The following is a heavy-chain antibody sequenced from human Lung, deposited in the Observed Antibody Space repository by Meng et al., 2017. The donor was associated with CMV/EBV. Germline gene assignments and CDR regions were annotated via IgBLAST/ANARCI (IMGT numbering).Heavy chain of an antibody. CDR1: GFRFSDYY. D-gene: IGHD6-6*01. CDR3: AKDRIAARRGYFDY. Sequence: GGSLRLSCAASGFRFSDYYMTWIRQAPGKGLEWVSYISSSYAVDYADSVKGRFTISRDNSKNTLYLQMNSLRAEDTAVYYCAKDRIAARRGYFDYWGQGTLVTVSS. V-gene: IGHV3-69-1*01. CDR2: ISSSYAV. J-gene: IGHJ4*02.